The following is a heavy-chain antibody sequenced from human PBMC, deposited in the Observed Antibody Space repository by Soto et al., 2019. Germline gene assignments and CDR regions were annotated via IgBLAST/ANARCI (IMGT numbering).Heavy chain of an antibody. V-gene: IGHV3-30*09. CDR1: GFTFSSYA. Sequence: GGSLRLSCAASGFTFSSYAMHWVRQAPGKGLEWVALISYDGSSKYYADSVKGRFAISRDNSKNTLYLQMNSLRAEDTAVYYCARMGLLHGMDVWGQGTTVTVSS. CDR3: ARMGLLHGMDV. D-gene: IGHD2-15*01. CDR2: ISYDGSSK. J-gene: IGHJ6*02.